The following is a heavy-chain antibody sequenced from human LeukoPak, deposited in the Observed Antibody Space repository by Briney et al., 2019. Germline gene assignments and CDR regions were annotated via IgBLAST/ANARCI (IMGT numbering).Heavy chain of an antibody. CDR1: GGSISSYY. D-gene: IGHD1-26*01. V-gene: IGHV4-59*01. J-gene: IGHJ5*02. Sequence: SETLSLTCTVSGGSISSYYWSWIRQTPGKGLEWIGCIYYSGSTNYNPSLKSRVTISVDTSKNQFSLKLSSVTAADTAVYYCARMMSGSLHWFDPWGQGTLVTVSS. CDR3: ARMMSGSLHWFDP. CDR2: IYYSGST.